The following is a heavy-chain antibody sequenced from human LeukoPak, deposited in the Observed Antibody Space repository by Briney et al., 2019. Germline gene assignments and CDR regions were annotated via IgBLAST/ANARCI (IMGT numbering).Heavy chain of an antibody. Sequence: GGSLRLSCAASGFTFSSYGMHWVRQAPGKGLEWVAVISYDRSNKYYADSVKGRFTISRDNSRNTLYLQMNSLRVADTAVYFCTKVRLSNLYYYYGMDVWGQGTTVTVSS. V-gene: IGHV3-30*18. CDR2: ISYDRSNK. CDR1: GFTFSSYG. D-gene: IGHD2-21*02. CDR3: TKVRLSNLYYYYGMDV. J-gene: IGHJ6*02.